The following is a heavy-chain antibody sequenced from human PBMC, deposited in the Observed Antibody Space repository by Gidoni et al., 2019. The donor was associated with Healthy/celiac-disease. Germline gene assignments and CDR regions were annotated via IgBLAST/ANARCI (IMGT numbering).Heavy chain of an antibody. J-gene: IGHJ1*01. V-gene: IGHV4-61*02. D-gene: IGHD3-22*01. CDR1: GGSISSGSYY. CDR2: IYTSGST. Sequence: QVQLQESGPGLVKPSQTLSLTCTVCGGSISSGSYYWRWIRQPAGKGLEWIGRIYTSGSTNYNPSLKSRVTISIDTSKNQFSLKLSSVTAADTAVYYCAGEEIYYYDSSGYPPEYFQHWGQGTLVTVSS. CDR3: AGEEIYYYDSSGYPPEYFQH.